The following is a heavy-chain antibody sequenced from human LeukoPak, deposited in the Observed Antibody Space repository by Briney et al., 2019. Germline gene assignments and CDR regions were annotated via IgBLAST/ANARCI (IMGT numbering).Heavy chain of an antibody. Sequence: PSETLSLTCAVYGGSFSGYYWSWIRQPPGKGLEWIGEINHSGSTNYNPSLKSRVTISVDTSKNQFSLKLSSVTAADTAVYYCARGIRGYCSSTSCPRFDYYYCYMDVWGKGTTVTVSS. J-gene: IGHJ6*03. CDR3: ARGIRGYCSSTSCPRFDYYYCYMDV. CDR2: INHSGST. V-gene: IGHV4-34*01. CDR1: GGSFSGYY. D-gene: IGHD2-2*01.